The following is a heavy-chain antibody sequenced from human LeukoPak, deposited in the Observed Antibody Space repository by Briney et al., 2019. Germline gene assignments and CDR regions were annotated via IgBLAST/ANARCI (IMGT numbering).Heavy chain of an antibody. CDR3: TRSITSSWYGDFQH. J-gene: IGHJ1*01. CDR2: IYYSGSA. Sequence: PSETLSLTCTVSGGSMSGYFWSWLRQPPGKGLEWIGYIYYSGSANYNPSLKSRVTISVDTSKTQFSLKLSSVTAADTAVYYCTRSITSSWYGDFQHWGQGTLVTVSS. D-gene: IGHD6-13*01. CDR1: GGSMSGYF. V-gene: IGHV4-59*01.